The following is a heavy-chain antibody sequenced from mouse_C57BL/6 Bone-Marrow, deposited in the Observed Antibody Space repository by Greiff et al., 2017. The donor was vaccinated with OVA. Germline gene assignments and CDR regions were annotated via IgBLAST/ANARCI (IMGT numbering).Heavy chain of an antibody. J-gene: IGHJ4*01. CDR1: GYTFTDYE. CDR2: VDPETGGP. D-gene: IGHD2-5*01. Sequence: QVQLKQSGAELVRPGASVTLSCKASGYTFTDYEMHWVKQTPVHGLEWIGAVDPETGGPAYNQKFKGKAILTADKSSSTAYMELRSLTSEDSAVXYGTRGYSNYYAMDYWGQGTSVTVSA. CDR3: TRGYSNYYAMDY. V-gene: IGHV1-15*01.